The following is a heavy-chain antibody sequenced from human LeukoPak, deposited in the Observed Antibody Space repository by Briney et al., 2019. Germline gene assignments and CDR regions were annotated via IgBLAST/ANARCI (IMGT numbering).Heavy chain of an antibody. V-gene: IGHV4-59*08. Sequence: SQTLSLTCTVSGGSISVYYWNWVRQPPGKGLEGSRYIYYSGSTKYNTSLKSRSTISLETSKNHCFRNLSSVTASDPAFDYWSRRGYASSWFFEYWGQGTLVTVSS. CDR1: GGSISVYY. CDR2: IYYSGST. J-gene: IGHJ4*02. D-gene: IGHD6-13*01. CDR3: SRRGYASSWFFEY.